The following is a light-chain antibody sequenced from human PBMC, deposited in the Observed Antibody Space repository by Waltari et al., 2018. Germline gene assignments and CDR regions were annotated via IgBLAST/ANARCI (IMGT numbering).Light chain of an antibody. Sequence: DIQMTQSPSTLSASVGDRVTITCRASQSINNWLAWFQQKPGEAPKLLIYDASSLESGGPSRFSGSGYGTEFTLTISSLQPDDFATYYCQQYNSFWTFGQGTKVEIK. CDR3: QQYNSFWT. V-gene: IGKV1-5*01. J-gene: IGKJ1*01. CDR2: DAS. CDR1: QSINNW.